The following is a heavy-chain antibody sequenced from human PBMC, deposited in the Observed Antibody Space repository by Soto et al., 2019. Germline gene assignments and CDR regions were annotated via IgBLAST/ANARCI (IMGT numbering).Heavy chain of an antibody. CDR3: ARSDPKIDCVDY. CDR1: GYTFTSYG. D-gene: IGHD2-21*02. V-gene: IGHV1-18*01. CDR2: ISGYNGNT. J-gene: IGHJ4*02. Sequence: QVQLVQSGAEVKKPGASVKVSCKASGYTFTSYGISWVRQAPGQGLEWMGWISGYNGNTNYAQRLQGRVTMTTDTSTSTAYMELRRLRSDDTAVYYWARSDPKIDCVDYWGQGTLVTVSS.